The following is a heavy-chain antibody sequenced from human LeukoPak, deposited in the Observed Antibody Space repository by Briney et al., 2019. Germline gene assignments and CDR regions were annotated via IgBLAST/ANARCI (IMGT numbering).Heavy chain of an antibody. D-gene: IGHD6-13*01. J-gene: IGHJ4*02. CDR3: AKDSISLEQQLPTGFDY. V-gene: IGHV3-30-3*01. Sequence: GGSLRLSCAASGFTFSSYAMHWVRQAPGKGLEWVAVISYDGSNKYYADSGKARFTISRDNSKNTLYLQMNSLRAEDTAVYYCAKDSISLEQQLPTGFDYWGQGTLVTVSS. CDR2: ISYDGSNK. CDR1: GFTFSSYA.